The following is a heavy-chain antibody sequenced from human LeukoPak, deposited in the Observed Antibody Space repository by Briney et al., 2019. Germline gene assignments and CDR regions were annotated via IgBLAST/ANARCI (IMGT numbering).Heavy chain of an antibody. CDR1: GFTFSSYG. V-gene: IGHV3-9*01. CDR3: AKDGAHDYYDSSGSRPFDY. CDR2: ISWNSGSI. J-gene: IGHJ4*02. D-gene: IGHD3-22*01. Sequence: GGSLRLSCAASGFTFSSYGMSWVRQAPGKGLEWVSGISWNSGSIGYADSVKGRFTISRDNAKNSLYLQMNSLRAEDTALYYCAKDGAHDYYDSSGSRPFDYWGQGTLVTVSS.